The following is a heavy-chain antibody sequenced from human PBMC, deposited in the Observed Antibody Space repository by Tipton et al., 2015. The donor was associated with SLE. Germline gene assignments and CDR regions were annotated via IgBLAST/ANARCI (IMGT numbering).Heavy chain of an antibody. Sequence: TLSLTCAVYGGSFSGYYWSWIRQPPGKGLEWIGEINHSGSTNYNPSLKSRVTISVDTSKNQFSLKVSSVTAADTAVYYCAREPRSGYHDYWGQGTLVIVSS. CDR2: INHSGST. V-gene: IGHV4-34*01. CDR1: GGSFSGYY. CDR3: AREPRSGYHDY. D-gene: IGHD3-3*01. J-gene: IGHJ4*02.